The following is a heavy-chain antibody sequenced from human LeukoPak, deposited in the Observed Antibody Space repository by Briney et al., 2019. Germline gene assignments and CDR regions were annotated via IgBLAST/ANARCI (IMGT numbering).Heavy chain of an antibody. CDR1: GFTFSSYS. J-gene: IGHJ4*02. D-gene: IGHD5-24*01. CDR2: ISSSSSYI. V-gene: IGHV3-21*01. Sequence: GGSLRLSCAASGFTFSSYSMNWVRQAPGKGLEWVSSISSSSSYIYYADSVKGRFTISRDNAKNSLYLQMNSLRAEDTAVYYCARLGDGTYYFDYWGQRTLVTVSS. CDR3: ARLGDGTYYFDY.